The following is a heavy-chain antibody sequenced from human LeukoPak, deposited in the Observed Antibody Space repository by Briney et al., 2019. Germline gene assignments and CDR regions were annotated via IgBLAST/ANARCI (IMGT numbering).Heavy chain of an antibody. V-gene: IGHV4-4*02. CDR1: GGSISSSNW. J-gene: IGHJ6*04. CDR2: IYHSGST. CDR3: ARGYGSGAYYYYGMDV. D-gene: IGHD3-10*01. Sequence: SETLSLTCAVSGGSISSSNWWSWLRQHPGKGLEWVGEIYHSGSTNYNPSLKSRVTISVDKSKNQFSLKLSSVTAADTAVYYCARGYGSGAYYYYGMDVWGKGTTVTVSS.